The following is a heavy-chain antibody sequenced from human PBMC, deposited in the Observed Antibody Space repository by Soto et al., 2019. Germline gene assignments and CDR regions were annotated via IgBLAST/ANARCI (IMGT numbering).Heavy chain of an antibody. D-gene: IGHD3-16*02. J-gene: IGHJ4*02. V-gene: IGHV3-30-3*01. CDR2: ISYDGSNK. CDR3: ARDMITFGGVIVISSY. Sequence: QVHLVESGGGVVQPGRSLRLTCAASGFTFSSYAMHWVRQAPGKGLEWVAVISYDGSNKYYADSVKGRFTISRDNSKNTLYLQMNSLRAEDTAVYYCARDMITFGGVIVISSYWGQGTLVTVSS. CDR1: GFTFSSYA.